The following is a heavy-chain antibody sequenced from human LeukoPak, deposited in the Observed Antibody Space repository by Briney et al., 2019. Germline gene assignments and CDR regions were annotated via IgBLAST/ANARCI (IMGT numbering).Heavy chain of an antibody. J-gene: IGHJ5*02. CDR1: GFTFSSYG. CDR2: ISGSGGST. CDR3: AKDLSRRYDSSGYEFDP. D-gene: IGHD3-22*01. V-gene: IGHV3-23*01. Sequence: GGSLRLSCAASGFTFSSYGMSWVRQAPGKGLEWVSAISGSGGSTYYADSVKGRFTISRDNSKNTLYLQMNSLRAEDTAVYYCAKDLSRRYDSSGYEFDPWGQGTLVTVSS.